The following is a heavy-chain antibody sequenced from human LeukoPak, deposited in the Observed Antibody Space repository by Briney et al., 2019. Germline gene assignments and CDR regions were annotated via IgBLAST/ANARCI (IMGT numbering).Heavy chain of an antibody. CDR3: AKGGLLWFGEFYYFDY. J-gene: IGHJ4*02. Sequence: ASVKVSCKVSGYTLTELSMHWVRQAPGKGLEWMGGFDPEDGETIYAQKFQGRVTMTEDTSTDTAYMELSSLRSEDTAVYYCAKGGLLWFGEFYYFDYWGQGTLVTVSS. CDR2: FDPEDGET. D-gene: IGHD3-10*01. V-gene: IGHV1-24*01. CDR1: GYTLTELS.